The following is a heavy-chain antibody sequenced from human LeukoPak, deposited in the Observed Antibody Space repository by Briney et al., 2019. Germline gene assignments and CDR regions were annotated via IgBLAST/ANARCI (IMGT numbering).Heavy chain of an antibody. Sequence: SETLSLTCSVSGGAISNYYWSWIRQTPGKGLEWIGYISSSGSVNDNPSLRSRVTISVDTSKNQFFLNLSSVSAADTAVYYCARIPLGYSGAYYFDYWGQGTLVTVSP. V-gene: IGHV4-4*09. CDR2: ISSSGSV. CDR3: ARIPLGYSGAYYFDY. CDR1: GGAISNYY. D-gene: IGHD5-12*01. J-gene: IGHJ4*02.